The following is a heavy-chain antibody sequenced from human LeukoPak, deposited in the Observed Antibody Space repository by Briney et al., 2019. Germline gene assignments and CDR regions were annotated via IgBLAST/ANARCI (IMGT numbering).Heavy chain of an antibody. D-gene: IGHD1-1*01. CDR3: ARPLYTGYDAFDI. CDR1: GYTFTGYY. J-gene: IGHJ3*02. CDR2: INPNSGGT. Sequence: ASVKVSCKASGYTFTGYYMHWVRQAPGQGLEWMGWINPNSGGTNYAQKFQGRVTMTRDTSISTAHMELSRLRSDDTAVYYCARPLYTGYDAFDIWGQGTMVTVSS. V-gene: IGHV1-2*02.